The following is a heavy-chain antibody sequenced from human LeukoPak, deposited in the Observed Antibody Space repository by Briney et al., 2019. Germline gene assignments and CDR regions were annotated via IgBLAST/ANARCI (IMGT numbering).Heavy chain of an antibody. Sequence: ASVKVSCKASGYTFTSYGISWVRQAPGQGLEWMGWISAYNGNTNYAQKLQGRVTMTTDTSTSTAYMELRSLRADDTAVYYCAQLLDDNPIRWYFALWGRGTLVTVSS. CDR3: AQLLDDNPIRWYFAL. J-gene: IGHJ2*01. CDR2: ISAYNGNT. V-gene: IGHV1-18*01. D-gene: IGHD1-14*01. CDR1: GYTFTSYG.